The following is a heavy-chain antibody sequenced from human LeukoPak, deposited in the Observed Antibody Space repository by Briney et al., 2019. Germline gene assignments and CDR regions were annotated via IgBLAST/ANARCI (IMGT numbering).Heavy chain of an antibody. CDR3: ARDAQWLPRRFDY. CDR2: FYYSGST. D-gene: IGHD5-12*01. J-gene: IGHJ4*02. V-gene: IGHV4-39*07. Sequence: PSETLSLTCTVSGGSISSSSYYWGWIRQPPGKGLEWIGSFYYSGSTYYNPSLKSRVTISVDTSKNQFSLKLSSVTAADTAVYYCARDAQWLPRRFDYWGQGTLVTVSS. CDR1: GGSISSSSYY.